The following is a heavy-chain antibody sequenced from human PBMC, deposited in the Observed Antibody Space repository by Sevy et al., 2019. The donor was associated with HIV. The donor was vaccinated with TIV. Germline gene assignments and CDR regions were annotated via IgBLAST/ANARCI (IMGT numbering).Heavy chain of an antibody. Sequence: GGSLRLSCSASGFTFSSYAMHWVRQAPGKGLEYVSAISSNGGSTYYADSVKGRFTISRDNSKNTLYLQMSSLRAEDTVVYYCVKEFYGSGSYSDYWGQGTLVTVSS. CDR3: VKEFYGSGSYSDY. CDR2: ISSNGGST. D-gene: IGHD3-10*01. J-gene: IGHJ4*02. V-gene: IGHV3-64D*06. CDR1: GFTFSSYA.